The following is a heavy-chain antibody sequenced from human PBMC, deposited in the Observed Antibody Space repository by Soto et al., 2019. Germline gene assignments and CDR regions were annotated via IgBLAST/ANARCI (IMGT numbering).Heavy chain of an antibody. CDR3: VKSQFSDSGGYPLAS. CDR2: ISYDESDK. J-gene: IGHJ4*02. V-gene: IGHV3-30*18. D-gene: IGHD3-22*01. CDR1: GFTFSTYV. Sequence: QVQLVESGGGVVQPGRSLRLSCAASGFTFSTYVMHWVRQAPGKGLEWVAVISYDESDKLYADSVKGRFTISKDNSKNTLYLQMNSLRVEDTAVYYCVKSQFSDSGGYPLASWGQGTLVTVSS.